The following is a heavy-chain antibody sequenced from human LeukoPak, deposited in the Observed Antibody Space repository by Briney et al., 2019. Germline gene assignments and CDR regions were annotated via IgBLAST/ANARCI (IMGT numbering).Heavy chain of an antibody. CDR1: GGSVSSGSYY. J-gene: IGHJ4*02. D-gene: IGHD3-10*01. CDR2: IYYSGST. V-gene: IGHV4-61*01. CDR3: ARLMGPGFDY. Sequence: SETLSLTCTVSGGSVSSGSYYWSWIRQPPGKGLEWIGYIYYSGSTNYNPSLESRVTISVDTSKNQFSLKLSSVTAADTAVYYCARLMGPGFDYWGQGTLVTVSS.